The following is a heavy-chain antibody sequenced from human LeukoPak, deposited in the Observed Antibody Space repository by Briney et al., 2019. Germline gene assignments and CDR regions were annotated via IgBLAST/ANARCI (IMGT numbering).Heavy chain of an antibody. Sequence: PGGSLRLSCAASGFTFSSYEMNWARQAPGKGLEWVAFIQYSGNNKYYADSVKGRFTISRDNSKNTLYLQMNSLRSDDTALYYCAKDQWLVLNYWGQGTLVTVSS. V-gene: IGHV3-30*02. D-gene: IGHD6-19*01. CDR1: GFTFSSYE. CDR3: AKDQWLVLNY. CDR2: IQYSGNNK. J-gene: IGHJ4*02.